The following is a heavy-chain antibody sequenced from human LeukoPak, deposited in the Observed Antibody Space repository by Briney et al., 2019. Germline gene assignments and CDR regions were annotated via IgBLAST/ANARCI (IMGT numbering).Heavy chain of an antibody. CDR3: AKAQSYSYYFDC. J-gene: IGHJ4*02. Sequence: GGSLRLSCAASGFTFSSYSMNWVRQAPGKGLEWVSGISGSGGSTYYADSVKGRFTISRDNSKNTLHLQMNSLRAEDTAVYYCAKAQSYSYYFDCWGQGTLVTVSS. CDR2: ISGSGGST. CDR1: GFTFSSYS. D-gene: IGHD2-21*01. V-gene: IGHV3-23*01.